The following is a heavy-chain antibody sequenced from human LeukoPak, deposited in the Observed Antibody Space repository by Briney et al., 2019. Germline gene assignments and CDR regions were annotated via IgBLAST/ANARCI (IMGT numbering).Heavy chain of an antibody. CDR3: AREIRPSYGGNWVNFDY. V-gene: IGHV3-7*01. Sequence: GGSLRLSCAASGFTFSSYWTSWVRQAPGKGLEWVANIKQDGSEKYYVDSVKGRFTISRDNAKNSLYLQMNSLRAEDTAVYYCAREIRPSYGGNWVNFDYWGQGTLVTVSS. CDR2: IKQDGSEK. D-gene: IGHD4-23*01. CDR1: GFTFSSYW. J-gene: IGHJ4*02.